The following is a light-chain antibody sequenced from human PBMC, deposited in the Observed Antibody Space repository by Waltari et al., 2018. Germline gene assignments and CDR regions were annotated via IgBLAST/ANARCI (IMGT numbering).Light chain of an antibody. CDR1: QSVSSY. CDR2: DAF. V-gene: IGKV3-11*01. CDR3: QQRSNWPLT. Sequence: EIVLTQSPATLSLSPGERVTLSCRASQSVSSYLAWYQQKPGQAPSLLIYDAFNRATGIPARFSGSGSGTDFTLTISSLEPEDFAVYYCQQRSNWPLTFGPGTKVDIK. J-gene: IGKJ3*01.